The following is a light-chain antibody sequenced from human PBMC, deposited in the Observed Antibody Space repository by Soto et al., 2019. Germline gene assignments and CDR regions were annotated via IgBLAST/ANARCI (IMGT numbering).Light chain of an antibody. CDR2: DVS. V-gene: IGLV2-14*01. J-gene: IGLJ1*01. CDR1: SSDVGGYNY. CDR3: SSYTSTLRYV. Sequence: QSVLTQPASVSGSPGQSITISCTGTSSDVGGYNYVSWYQQHPGKAPKLMIYDVSNRPSGVSNRFSGSKSGNTASLTISGLQAEDEADYYCSSYTSTLRYVFGTGTKVNVL.